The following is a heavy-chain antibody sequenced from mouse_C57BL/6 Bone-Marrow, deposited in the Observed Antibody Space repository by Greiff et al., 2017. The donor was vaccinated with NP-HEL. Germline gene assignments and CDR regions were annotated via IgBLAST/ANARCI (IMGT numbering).Heavy chain of an antibody. D-gene: IGHD1-1*01. J-gene: IGHJ2*01. CDR2: ISSGGSYT. CDR1: GFTFSSYG. CDR3: ARHGATVVADVDY. V-gene: IGHV5-6*02. Sequence: DVMLVESGGDLVKPGGSLKLSCAASGFTFSSYGMSWVRQTPDKRLEWVANISSGGSYTYYPDSVKGRFTISRDNAKNTLYLQMSSLKSEDTSMYYGARHGATVVADVDYGGQGTTLTVSS.